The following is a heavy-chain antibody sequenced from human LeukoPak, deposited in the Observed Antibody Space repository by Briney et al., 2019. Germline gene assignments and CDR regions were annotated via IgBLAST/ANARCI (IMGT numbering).Heavy chain of an antibody. CDR3: ARDYYDSSGYFLDY. CDR2: ISGSSSTI. D-gene: IGHD3-22*01. V-gene: IGHV3-48*02. J-gene: IGHJ4*02. CDR1: GFTFSTYS. Sequence: GGSLRLSCAAFGFTFSTYSMNWVRQAPGKGLEWLSYISGSSSTIYYADSVRGRFTISRDNAKNSLYLQMNSLRDEDTAVYYCARDYYDSSGYFLDYWGQGTLVTVSS.